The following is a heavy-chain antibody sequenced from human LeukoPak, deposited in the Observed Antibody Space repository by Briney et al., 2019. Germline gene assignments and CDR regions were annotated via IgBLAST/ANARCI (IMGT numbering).Heavy chain of an antibody. CDR2: IIPIFGTA. CDR1: GGTFSSYA. Sequence: SVKVSCKASGGTFSSYAISWVRQAPGQRLEWMGGIIPIFGTANYAQKFQGRVTITADKSTSTAYMELRSLRSDDTAVYYCARSGIRYYYYMDVWGKGTTVTVSS. CDR3: ARSGIRYYYYMDV. V-gene: IGHV1-69*06. J-gene: IGHJ6*03.